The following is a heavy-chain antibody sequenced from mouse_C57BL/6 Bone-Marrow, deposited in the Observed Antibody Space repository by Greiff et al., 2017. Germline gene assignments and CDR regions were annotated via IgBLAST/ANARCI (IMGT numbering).Heavy chain of an antibody. CDR3: ASYYGSSYWYVDV. V-gene: IGHV7-3*01. D-gene: IGHD1-1*01. CDR2: IRNKANGYTT. J-gene: IGHJ1*03. Sequence: EVKLVESGGGLVQPGGSLSLSCAASGFTFTDYYMSWVRQPPGKALEWLGFIRNKANGYTTEYSASVKGRFTISRDNSQSILYLQMNALRSEDSATYYCASYYGSSYWYVDVWGTGTTVTFSS. CDR1: GFTFTDYY.